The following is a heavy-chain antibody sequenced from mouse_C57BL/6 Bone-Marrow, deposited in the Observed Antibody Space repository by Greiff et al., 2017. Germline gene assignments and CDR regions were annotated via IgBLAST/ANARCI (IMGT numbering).Heavy chain of an antibody. V-gene: IGHV1-55*01. CDR1: GYTFTSYW. J-gene: IGHJ2*01. CDR3: ARGRTGDFDY. D-gene: IGHD4-1*01. Sequence: QVQLQQPGAELVKPGASVKMSCKASGYTFTSYWITWVKQRPGQGLEWIGDIYPGSGSTNYNEKFKSKATLTVDTSSSTAYMQLSSRTSEDAAVYYCARGRTGDFDYWGQGTTLTVSS. CDR2: IYPGSGST.